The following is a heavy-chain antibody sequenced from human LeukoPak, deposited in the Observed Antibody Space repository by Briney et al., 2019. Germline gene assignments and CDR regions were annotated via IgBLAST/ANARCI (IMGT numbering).Heavy chain of an antibody. CDR1: GDSISSGSYY. CDR3: AREGCSSTNCYPPFDS. J-gene: IGHJ4*02. V-gene: IGHV4-61*02. Sequence: SQTLSLTCTVSGDSISSGSYYWGWLRQPAGKGLEWLGRIYGTGSTNDNPPHRSRVTISVDTSKNQFSLKLSSVTAADTAVYYCAREGCSSTNCYPPFDSWGQGTLVTVSS. D-gene: IGHD2-2*01. CDR2: IYGTGST.